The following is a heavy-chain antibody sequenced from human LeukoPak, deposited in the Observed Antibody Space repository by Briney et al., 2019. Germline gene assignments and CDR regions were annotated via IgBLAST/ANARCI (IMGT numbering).Heavy chain of an antibody. CDR2: ISWNSGSI. Sequence: PGGSLRLSCAASGFTFDDYAMHWVRQAPGKGLEWVSGISWNSGSIGYADSVKGRFTISRDNAKNSLYLRMNSLRAEDMALYYCAKGATDIVVVPADYFDYWGQGTLVTVSS. V-gene: IGHV3-9*03. J-gene: IGHJ4*02. D-gene: IGHD2-2*01. CDR3: AKGATDIVVVPADYFDY. CDR1: GFTFDDYA.